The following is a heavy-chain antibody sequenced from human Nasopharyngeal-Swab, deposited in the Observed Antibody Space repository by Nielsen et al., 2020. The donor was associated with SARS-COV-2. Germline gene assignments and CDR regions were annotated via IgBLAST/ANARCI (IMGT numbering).Heavy chain of an antibody. Sequence: GESLKISCAASGFTFSSYEMNWARQAPGKGLEWVSYISSSGSTIYYADSVKGRFTISRDNAKNSLYLQMKSLRAEDTAVYYCARKPPGGVSFDYWGQGTLVTVSS. V-gene: IGHV3-48*03. CDR3: ARKPPGGVSFDY. CDR1: GFTFSSYE. D-gene: IGHD5/OR15-5a*01. J-gene: IGHJ4*02. CDR2: ISSSGSTI.